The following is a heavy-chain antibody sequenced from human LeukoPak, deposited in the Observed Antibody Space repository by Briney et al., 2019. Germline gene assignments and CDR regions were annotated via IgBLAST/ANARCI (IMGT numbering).Heavy chain of an antibody. CDR3: ARASSDCSGGSCWFDP. D-gene: IGHD2-15*01. CDR2: IIPIFGTA. J-gene: IGHJ5*02. V-gene: IGHV1-69*13. CDR1: GGTFSSYA. Sequence: ASVKVSCKASGGTFSSYAISGVRQAPGQGLEWMGGIIPIFGTANYAQKFQGRVTITADESTSTAYMELSSLRSEDTAVYYCARASSDCSGGSCWFDPWGQGTLVTVSS.